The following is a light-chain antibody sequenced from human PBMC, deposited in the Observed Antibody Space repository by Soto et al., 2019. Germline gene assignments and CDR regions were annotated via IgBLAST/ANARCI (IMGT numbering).Light chain of an antibody. CDR1: QSVSSSY. CDR3: QQRSNWPIT. Sequence: EIVLTQSPGTLSLSPGERATLSRRASQSVSSSYLAWYQQKPGQAPRLLIHGASSRATGIPDRISGSGSGTDFTLTISSLEPEDFAVYYCQQRSNWPITFGQGTRLEI. V-gene: IGKV3D-20*02. CDR2: GAS. J-gene: IGKJ5*01.